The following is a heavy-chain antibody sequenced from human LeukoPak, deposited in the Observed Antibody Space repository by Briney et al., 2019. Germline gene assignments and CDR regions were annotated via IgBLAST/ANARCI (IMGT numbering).Heavy chain of an antibody. J-gene: IGHJ4*02. CDR3: ARERDANYYDSSGYYSVRDY. D-gene: IGHD3-22*01. CDR1: GFTFSSYS. Sequence: GGSLRLSCAASGFTFSSYSMNWVRQAPGKGLEWVSSISSSSSYIYYADSVKGRFTIPRDNAKNSLYLQMNSLRAEDTAVYYCARERDANYYDSSGYYSVRDYWGQGTLVTVSS. V-gene: IGHV3-21*01. CDR2: ISSSSSYI.